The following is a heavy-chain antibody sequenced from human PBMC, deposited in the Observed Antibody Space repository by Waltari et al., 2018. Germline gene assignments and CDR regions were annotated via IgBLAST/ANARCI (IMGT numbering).Heavy chain of an antibody. CDR1: GGTFSSYA. CDR2: IIPIFGTA. D-gene: IGHD3-22*01. V-gene: IGHV1-69*05. CDR3: ARVYYYDSSGYYPYYYYYMDV. Sequence: QVQLVQSGAEVKKPGSSVKVSCKASGGTFSSYAISWVRQAPGPGLEWMGGIIPIFGTANYAQKFQGRVTITTDESTSTAYMELSSLRSEDTAVYYCARVYYYDSSGYYPYYYYYMDVWGKGTTVTVSS. J-gene: IGHJ6*03.